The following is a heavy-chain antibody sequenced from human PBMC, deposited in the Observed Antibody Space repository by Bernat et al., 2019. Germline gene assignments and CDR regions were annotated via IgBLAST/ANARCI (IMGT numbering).Heavy chain of an antibody. CDR2: ISSSSSYT. CDR1: GFTFSSYS. D-gene: IGHD6-19*01. J-gene: IGHJ5*02. Sequence: EVQLVESGGGLVQPGGSLRLSCAASGFTFSSYSMNWVRQAPGKGLEWVSYISSSSSYTNYADSVKGRFTISRDNAKNSLYLQMNSLRAEDTAVYYCARPVAVAGTENWFDPWGQGTLVTVSS. V-gene: IGHV3-48*04. CDR3: ARPVAVAGTENWFDP.